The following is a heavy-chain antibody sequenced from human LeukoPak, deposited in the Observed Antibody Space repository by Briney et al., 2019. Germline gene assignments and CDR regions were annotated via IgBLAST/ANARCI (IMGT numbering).Heavy chain of an antibody. CDR3: AKDRGGSGSYYYSAFDI. CDR1: GFTFSSYA. CDR2: ISGSGGST. D-gene: IGHD3-10*01. V-gene: IGHV3-23*01. Sequence: GGSLRLSCAASGFTFSSYAMSWVRQAPGKGLEWVSGISGSGGSTYYADSVKGRFTIPRDNSKNTLYLEMNSLRADDTAVYYCAKDRGGSGSYYYSAFDIWGQGTMVTVSS. J-gene: IGHJ3*02.